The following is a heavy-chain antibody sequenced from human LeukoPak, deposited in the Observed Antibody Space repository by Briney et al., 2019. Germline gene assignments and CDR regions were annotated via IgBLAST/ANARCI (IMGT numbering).Heavy chain of an antibody. V-gene: IGHV2-70*11. CDR1: GFSLSTSGMC. J-gene: IGHJ4*02. Sequence: SGPTLVNPTQTLTLTCTFSGFSLSTSGMCVSWIRQPPGKALEWLSRIDWDDGKYYSTSLRTRLTISKDPSKNQVVLTMTNMDPVDTATYYCARIRPALGDYFDYWGQGTLVTVSS. CDR3: ARIRPALGDYFDY. CDR2: IDWDDGK.